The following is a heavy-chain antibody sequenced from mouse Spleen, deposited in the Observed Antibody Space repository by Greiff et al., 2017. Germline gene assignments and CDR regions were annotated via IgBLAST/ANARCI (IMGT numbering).Heavy chain of an antibody. V-gene: IGHV1-64*01. CDR3: ARWAYYSIAY. Sequence: QVHVKQPGAELVKPGASVKLSCKASGYTFTSYWMHWVKQRPGQGLEWIGMIHPNSGSTNYNEKFKSKATLTVDKSSSTAYTQLSSLTSEDSAVYYCARWAYYSIAYWGQGTLVTVSA. CDR2: IHPNSGST. D-gene: IGHD2-5*01. J-gene: IGHJ3*01. CDR1: GYTFTSYW.